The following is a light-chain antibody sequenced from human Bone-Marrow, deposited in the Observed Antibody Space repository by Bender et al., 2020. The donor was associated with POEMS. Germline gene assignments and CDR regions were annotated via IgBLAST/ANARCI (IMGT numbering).Light chain of an antibody. Sequence: PSVSAAPGQKVTISCSGRSSNIGDNYVSWYQHLPGTAPKLLIYYDDLLTPGVSDRFSASKSGTSASLAISELQSEDEALYYCSAWDDSLSGWVFGGGTKLTVL. CDR3: SAWDDSLSGWV. J-gene: IGLJ3*02. V-gene: IGLV1-36*01. CDR2: YDD. CDR1: SSNIGDNY.